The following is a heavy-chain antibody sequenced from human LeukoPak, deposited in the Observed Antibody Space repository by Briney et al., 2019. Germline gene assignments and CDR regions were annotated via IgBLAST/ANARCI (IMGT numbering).Heavy chain of an antibody. CDR1: GYTFTTYA. D-gene: IGHD4-17*01. J-gene: IGHJ4*02. CDR3: AREDPNAGDYEYYFDY. Sequence: ASVTVSCKASGYTFTTYAIHWVRQAPGQGLEWMGWISAYNGNTNYAQKLQGRVTMTTDTSTSTAYMELRSLRSDDTAVYYCAREDPNAGDYEYYFDYWGQGTLVTVS. CDR2: ISAYNGNT. V-gene: IGHV1-18*01.